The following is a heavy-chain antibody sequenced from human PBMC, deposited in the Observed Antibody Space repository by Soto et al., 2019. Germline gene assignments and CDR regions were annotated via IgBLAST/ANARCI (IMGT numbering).Heavy chain of an antibody. CDR1: GGSFSDYY. D-gene: IGHD6-19*01. V-gene: IGHV4-34*01. Sequence: SETLSLTCAVYGGSFSDYYWSWIRQPPGKGLEWLGEINHSGTTHYNPSLKSRFTISRDTSKNQFSLNLTSVTAADTAVYYCASGPYRRGSKRFDYWGQGTLVTVSS. CDR3: ASGPYRRGSKRFDY. CDR2: INHSGTT. J-gene: IGHJ4*02.